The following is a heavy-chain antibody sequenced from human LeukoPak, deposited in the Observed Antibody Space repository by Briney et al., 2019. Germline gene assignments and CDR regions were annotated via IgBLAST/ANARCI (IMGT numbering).Heavy chain of an antibody. CDR3: ARETNHGDFFFDY. CDR1: GGSISSYY. V-gene: IGHV4-59*12. Sequence: SETLSLTCTVSGGSISSYYWSWIRQPPGKGLEWIGYIYYSGSTNYNPSLKSRVTMSVDTSKNQFSLKLSSVTAADTAVYYCARETNHGDFFFDYWGQGTLVTVSS. D-gene: IGHD4-17*01. J-gene: IGHJ4*02. CDR2: IYYSGST.